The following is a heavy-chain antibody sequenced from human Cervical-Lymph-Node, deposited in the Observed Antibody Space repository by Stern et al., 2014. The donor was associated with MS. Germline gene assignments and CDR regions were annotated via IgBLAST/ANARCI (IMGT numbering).Heavy chain of an antibody. Sequence: VQLLESGAEVKKPGSSVKISCKASGGTFSSYAISWVRQAPGQGLEWMGGRIPIFGTANYAQKFQGRVTITADESTSTAYMELSSLRSEDTAVYYCARGELKEGLVRGMDVWGQGTTVTVSS. CDR3: ARGELKEGLVRGMDV. CDR1: GGTFSSYA. CDR2: RIPIFGTA. D-gene: IGHD1-26*01. V-gene: IGHV1-69*01. J-gene: IGHJ6*02.